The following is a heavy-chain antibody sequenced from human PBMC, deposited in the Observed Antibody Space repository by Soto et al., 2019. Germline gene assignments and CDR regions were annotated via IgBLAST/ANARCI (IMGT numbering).Heavy chain of an antibody. CDR3: AKAGYCSGGSCYSQVAGVCFDY. D-gene: IGHD2-15*01. J-gene: IGHJ4*02. Sequence: PGGSLRLSCAASGFTFSTYAMSWVRQAPGKGLECVLDISGTGIRTYYSDSVKGRFTISRDNSKNTLYLQMNSLRAEDTAVYYCAKAGYCSGGSCYSQVAGVCFDYWGQGTVVTVSS. V-gene: IGHV3-23*01. CDR1: GFTFSTYA. CDR2: ISGTGIRT.